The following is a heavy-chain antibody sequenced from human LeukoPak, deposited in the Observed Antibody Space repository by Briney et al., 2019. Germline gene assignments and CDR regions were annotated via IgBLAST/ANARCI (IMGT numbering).Heavy chain of an antibody. CDR1: GFTFDDYA. CDR2: ISWNSGSI. Sequence: GGSLRLSCAVSGFTFDDYAMHWVRQAPGKGLEWVSGISWNSGSIAYADSVKGRFTISRDNAKNSLYLQMNSLRAEDTALYYCAPANDAFDIWGQGTMVTVSP. V-gene: IGHV3-9*01. J-gene: IGHJ3*02. CDR3: APANDAFDI.